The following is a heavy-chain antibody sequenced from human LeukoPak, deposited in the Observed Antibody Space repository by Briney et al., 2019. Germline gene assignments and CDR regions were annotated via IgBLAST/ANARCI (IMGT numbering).Heavy chain of an antibody. D-gene: IGHD3-10*01. J-gene: IGHJ4*02. V-gene: IGHV3-21*01. CDR3: ARVGFGKFQTLFDY. CDR1: GFTFSSYS. CDR2: ISSSSSYI. Sequence: GGSLRLSCAASGFTFSSYSMNWVRQAPGKGLEWVSSISSSSSYIYYADSVKGRFTISRDNANNSLYLQMNSLRAEDTAVYYCARVGFGKFQTLFDYWGQGTLVTVSS.